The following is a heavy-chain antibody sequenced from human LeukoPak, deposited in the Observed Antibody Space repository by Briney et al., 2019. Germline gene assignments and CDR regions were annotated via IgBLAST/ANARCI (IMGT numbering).Heavy chain of an antibody. J-gene: IGHJ5*02. Sequence: SETLSLTCTVSGGSISSSSYYWGWIRQPPGKGLEWIGSIYYSGSTYYNPALKSRVTISVDTSKNQFSLKMSSVTPADTAVYYCARDWPDIMYTPSGQFDPWGQGTLVTASS. CDR2: IYYSGST. CDR1: GGSISSSSYY. D-gene: IGHD2-2*02. CDR3: ARDWPDIMYTPSGQFDP. V-gene: IGHV4-39*07.